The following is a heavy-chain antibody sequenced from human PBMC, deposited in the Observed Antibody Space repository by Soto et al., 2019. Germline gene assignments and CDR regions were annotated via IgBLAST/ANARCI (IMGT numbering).Heavy chain of an antibody. V-gene: IGHV4-39*01. D-gene: IGHD5-18*01. CDR1: GGSISSSSYY. CDR2: IYYSGST. J-gene: IGHJ4*02. CDR3: PRSPPGTAMVIVAY. Sequence: QLQLQESGPGLVKPSETLSLTCTVSGGSISSSSYYWGWIRQPPGKGLEWIGSIYYSGSTYYNPSLQRRVPISVDTSKTQCSLKLSSVTAADTAVYYCPRSPPGTAMVIVAYWGQGTLVTVSS.